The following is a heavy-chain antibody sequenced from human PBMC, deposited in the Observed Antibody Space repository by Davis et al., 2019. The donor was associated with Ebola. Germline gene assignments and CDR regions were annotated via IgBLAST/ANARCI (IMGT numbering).Heavy chain of an antibody. CDR3: ARDADTTTFYRYFEP. Sequence: PGGSLRLSWASVVYRMSDDPGRGRRKTTEKGREWVADIWANGQNKYFADSVKGRVTIFRDNSKNTVYLQMDSLRAEDTAVYYCARDADTTTFYRYFEPWRRRSLLTFSS. D-gene: IGHD2/OR15-2a*01. CDR2: IWANGQNK. J-gene: IGHJ2*01. V-gene: IGHV3-33*08. CDR1: VYRMSDDP.